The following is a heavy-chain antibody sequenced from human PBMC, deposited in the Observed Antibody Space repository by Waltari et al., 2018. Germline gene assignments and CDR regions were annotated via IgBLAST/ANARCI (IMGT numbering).Heavy chain of an antibody. CDR2: ISYSGDST. V-gene: IGHV3-23*04. Sequence: EVQLVESGGDLVEPGGSLRVSCAGSGFTFSSHAMSWVRQAPGKGLGWVSGISYSGDSTHYADSVKGRFTISRDNSKSTLYLQMNSLRAEDTATYYCTEGADYGDPRGYWGQGTLVTVSS. CDR1: GFTFSSHA. D-gene: IGHD4-17*01. J-gene: IGHJ4*02. CDR3: TEGADYGDPRGY.